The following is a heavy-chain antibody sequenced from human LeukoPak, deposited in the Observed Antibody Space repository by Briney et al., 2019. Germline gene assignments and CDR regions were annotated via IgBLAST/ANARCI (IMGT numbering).Heavy chain of an antibody. Sequence: GGSLRLSCAASGFTFSSYGMHWVRQAPGKGLEWVAFIRYDGSNKYYADSVKGRFTISRDNSKNTLYLQMNSLRAEDTAVYYCAKETPDSFYYYYMDVWGKGTTVTVSS. CDR1: GFTFSSYG. CDR2: IRYDGSNK. V-gene: IGHV3-30*02. CDR3: AKETPDSFYYYYMDV. D-gene: IGHD2-2*01. J-gene: IGHJ6*03.